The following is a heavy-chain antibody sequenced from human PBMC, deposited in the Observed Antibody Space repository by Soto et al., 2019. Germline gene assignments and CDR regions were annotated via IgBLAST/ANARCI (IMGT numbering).Heavy chain of an antibody. CDR3: AKGGPDGFCSGGRCYFDY. Sequence: EVQLVESGGGLVQPGRSLRLSCAASGFTFDDYAMHWVRRVPGKGLEWVSSISRNSNIIGYADSLKGGFTISRDNAKNSLYLKMNSLRPEDTALYYCAKGGPDGFCSGGRCYFDYWGQGTLVTVSS. CDR2: ISRNSNII. J-gene: IGHJ4*02. CDR1: GFTFDDYA. D-gene: IGHD2-15*01. V-gene: IGHV3-9*01.